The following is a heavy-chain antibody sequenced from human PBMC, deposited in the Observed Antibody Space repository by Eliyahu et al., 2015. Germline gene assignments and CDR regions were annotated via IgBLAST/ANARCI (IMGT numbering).Heavy chain of an antibody. CDR1: GYSFINYW. CDR2: IFPGDSET. CDR3: AKLRGMGPSPRHAFDI. Sequence: EVQLVQSGAEVKKPGESLKISCKASGYSFINYWIVWVXQMPGKGLEWMGIIFPGDSETKYNSSSQGHFTMSVDESVTTAYLQWSSLKDSDTAMYYCAKLRGMGPSPRHAFDIWGQGTKVTVSS. J-gene: IGHJ3*02. V-gene: IGHV5-51*03.